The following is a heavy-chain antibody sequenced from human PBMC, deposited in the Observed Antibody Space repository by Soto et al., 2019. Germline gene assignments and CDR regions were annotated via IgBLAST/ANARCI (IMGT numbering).Heavy chain of an antibody. CDR2: IYSSGST. CDR3: ARNGGWNDAFDI. CDR1: GCSICSYY. Sequence: TXSLTFAVSGCSICSYYWSLSRQPPGKGLEWIGYIYSSGSTNYNPSLRGRVTISVDTSKNQFSLRLSSVTAVDTAVYYCARNGGWNDAFDICGQRTMVTVSS. V-gene: IGHV4-59*01. D-gene: IGHD1-1*01. J-gene: IGHJ3*02.